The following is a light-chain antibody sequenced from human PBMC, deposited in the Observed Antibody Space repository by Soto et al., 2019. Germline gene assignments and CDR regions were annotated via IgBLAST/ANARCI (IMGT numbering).Light chain of an antibody. V-gene: IGKV1-39*01. Sequence: DLQMTQSPSSLSASVGDRVTITCRASQSIRSYLNWYQQKPGKDPKLLIYAASSLQSEFPSRFSGSGSGTDFTLTISSLQPEDFATYYCQQSYSAPYTFGQGTKLEIK. CDR3: QQSYSAPYT. CDR1: QSIRSY. CDR2: AAS. J-gene: IGKJ2*01.